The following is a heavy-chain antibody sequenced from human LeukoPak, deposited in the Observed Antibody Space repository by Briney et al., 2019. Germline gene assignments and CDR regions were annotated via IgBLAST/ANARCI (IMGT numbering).Heavy chain of an antibody. J-gene: IGHJ4*02. CDR1: GYSISSGYY. CDR2: IYHSGST. Sequence: KPSETLSLTCTVSGYSISSGYYWGWIRQPPGKGLEWIGCIYHSGSTYYNPSLKSRVTISVDTSKNQFSLKLSSVTAADTAVYYCARGITIFGVAVKYYFDYWGQGTLVTVSS. V-gene: IGHV4-38-2*02. D-gene: IGHD3-3*01. CDR3: ARGITIFGVAVKYYFDY.